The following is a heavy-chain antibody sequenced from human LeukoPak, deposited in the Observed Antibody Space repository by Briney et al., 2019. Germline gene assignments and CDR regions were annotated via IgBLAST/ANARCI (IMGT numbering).Heavy chain of an antibody. Sequence: ASVEVSCKASGYTFTSYGISWVRQAPGQGLEWMGWISAYNGNTNYAQKLQGRVTMTTDTSTSTAYMELRSLRSDDTAVYYCARAGDCTNGVCPDDKYYFDYWGQGTLVTVSS. CDR1: GYTFTSYG. CDR3: ARAGDCTNGVCPDDKYYFDY. V-gene: IGHV1-18*01. CDR2: ISAYNGNT. J-gene: IGHJ4*02. D-gene: IGHD2-8*01.